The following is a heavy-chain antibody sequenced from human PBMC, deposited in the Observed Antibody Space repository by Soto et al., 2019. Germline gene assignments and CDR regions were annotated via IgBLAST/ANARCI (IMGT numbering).Heavy chain of an antibody. CDR3: ARHGSGSYYNNWFDP. V-gene: IGHV4-39*01. D-gene: IGHD3-10*01. CDR1: GGSISSSSYY. CDR2: IYYSGST. Sequence: QLQLQESGPGLVKPSETLSLTCTVSGGSISSSSYYWGWIRQPPGKGLEWIGSIYYSGSTYYNPSLKSRVTISVDTSKNQCCLKLSSVTAADTAVYYCARHGSGSYYNNWFDPWGQGTLVTVSA. J-gene: IGHJ5*02.